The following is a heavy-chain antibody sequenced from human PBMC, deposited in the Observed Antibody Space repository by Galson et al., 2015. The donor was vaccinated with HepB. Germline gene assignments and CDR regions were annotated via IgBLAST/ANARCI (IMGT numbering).Heavy chain of an antibody. V-gene: IGHV3-23*01. D-gene: IGHD1-26*01. CDR3: AKGYSGSAFDI. CDR2: ISASGAST. Sequence: LRLSCAASGFTFTSYAMSWVRQAPGKGLEWVSAISASGASTYSADSVKGRFTISRDNSKNTLYLQMNSLRAEDTAVYHCAKGYSGSAFDIWGQGTMVTVSS. CDR1: GFTFTSYA. J-gene: IGHJ3*02.